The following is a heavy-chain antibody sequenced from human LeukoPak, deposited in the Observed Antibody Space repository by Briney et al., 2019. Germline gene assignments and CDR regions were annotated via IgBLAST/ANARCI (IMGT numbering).Heavy chain of an antibody. CDR3: AKGVEYGDYHRDY. J-gene: IGHJ4*02. CDR2: ISGSGGST. D-gene: IGHD4-17*01. CDR1: GFTFSSYA. Sequence: GGSLRLSCAASGFTFSSYAMSWVRQAPVKGLEWVSAISGSGGSTYYADSVKGRFTISRDNSKNTLYLQMNSLRAEDTAVYYCAKGVEYGDYHRDYWGQGTLVTVSS. V-gene: IGHV3-23*01.